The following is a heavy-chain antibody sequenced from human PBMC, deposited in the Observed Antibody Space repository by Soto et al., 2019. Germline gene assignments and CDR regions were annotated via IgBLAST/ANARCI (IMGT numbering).Heavy chain of an antibody. Sequence: SETLSLTCTVSGGSVSSGSYYWSWIRQPPGKGLEWIGYIYYSGSTNYNPSLKSRVTISVDTSKNQFSLKLSSVTAADTAVYYCAREPTTVTNYYYYALDVWGQGTTVTVSS. J-gene: IGHJ6*02. V-gene: IGHV4-61*01. CDR1: GGSVSSGSYY. D-gene: IGHD4-17*01. CDR2: IYYSGST. CDR3: AREPTTVTNYYYYALDV.